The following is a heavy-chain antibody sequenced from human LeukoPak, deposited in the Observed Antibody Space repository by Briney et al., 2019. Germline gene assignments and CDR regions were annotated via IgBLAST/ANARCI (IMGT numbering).Heavy chain of an antibody. CDR3: VKGCSGSCNGYDD. CDR1: GFTSSIYA. J-gene: IGHJ4*02. CDR2: IGGSGGST. D-gene: IGHD2-15*01. Sequence: GGSLRLSCAASGFTSSIYAVSWVRQAPGKGLEWVSGIGGSGGSTYYADSVKGRFTISRDNSKSTLFLEMNSLRAEDTAVYYCVKGCSGSCNGYDDWGQGTLVTVSS. V-gene: IGHV3-23*01.